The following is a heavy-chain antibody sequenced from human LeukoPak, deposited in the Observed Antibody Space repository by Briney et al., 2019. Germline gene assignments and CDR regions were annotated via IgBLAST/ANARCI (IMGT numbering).Heavy chain of an antibody. V-gene: IGHV3-73*01. CDR2: IRSKANSYAT. D-gene: IGHD2-15*01. CDR1: GFTFSGSA. Sequence: GGSLRLSCAASGFTFSGSAMHWVRQASEKGLEWVGRIRSKANSYATAYAASVKGRFTISRDDSKNTAYLQMNSLKTEDTAVYYCTRPLGVYCSGGSCYSNWGQGTLVTVSS. J-gene: IGHJ4*02. CDR3: TRPLGVYCSGGSCYSN.